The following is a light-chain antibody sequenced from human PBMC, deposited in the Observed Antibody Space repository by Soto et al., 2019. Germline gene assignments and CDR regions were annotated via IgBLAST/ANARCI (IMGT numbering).Light chain of an antibody. Sequence: DIQLTQSPSFLSASVGDRVTITCRASQGISSYLAWYQQKPGKAPKLLIYAASTLQSGVPSRFSGSGSGTEFTLTISSLQPEDVATYYCHQLNSYPITFGQGTRLEIK. V-gene: IGKV1-9*01. CDR1: QGISSY. CDR3: HQLNSYPIT. CDR2: AAS. J-gene: IGKJ5*01.